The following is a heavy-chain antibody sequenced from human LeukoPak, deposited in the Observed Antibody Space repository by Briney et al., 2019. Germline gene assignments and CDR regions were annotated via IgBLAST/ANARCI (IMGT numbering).Heavy chain of an antibody. V-gene: IGHV3-30*02. CDR2: IMYDGSNK. Sequence: GGSLRLSCAASGFTFSSYGMHWVRQAPGKGLEWVAFIMYDGSNKYYADSVKGRFTISRDNSKNTLYLQMNSLRAEDTAVYYCAKESREYSSSWYDRYYYYYMDVWGKGTTVTISS. J-gene: IGHJ6*03. D-gene: IGHD6-13*01. CDR3: AKESREYSSSWYDRYYYYYMDV. CDR1: GFTFSSYG.